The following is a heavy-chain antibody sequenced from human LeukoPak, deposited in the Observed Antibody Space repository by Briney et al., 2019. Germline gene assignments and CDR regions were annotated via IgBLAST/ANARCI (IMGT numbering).Heavy chain of an antibody. CDR1: GFTFSSYS. J-gene: IGHJ6*02. V-gene: IGHV3-21*04. CDR3: AKDSFTYGDYEYYYYGMDV. CDR2: ISSSSSYI. D-gene: IGHD4-17*01. Sequence: GGSLRLSCAASGFTFSSYSMNWVRQAPGKGLEWVSSISSSSSYIYYADSVKGRFTISRDNSKNTLYLQMNSLRAEDTAVYYCAKDSFTYGDYEYYYYGMDVWGQGTTVTVSS.